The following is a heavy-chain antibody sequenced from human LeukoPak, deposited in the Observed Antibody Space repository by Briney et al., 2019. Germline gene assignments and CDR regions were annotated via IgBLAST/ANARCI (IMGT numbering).Heavy chain of an antibody. Sequence: GGSLRLSCLGSGFNFRYFWMSWVRQAPGKGLEWVANINHDGRETYYADSVKGRFIISRDNAKDSLYLQMNSLRAEDAAVYYCAKGYIIARRQWYLDLWGRGTLVGVSS. CDR3: AKGYIIARRQWYLDL. V-gene: IGHV3-7*01. D-gene: IGHD6-13*01. J-gene: IGHJ2*01. CDR1: GFNFRYFW. CDR2: INHDGRET.